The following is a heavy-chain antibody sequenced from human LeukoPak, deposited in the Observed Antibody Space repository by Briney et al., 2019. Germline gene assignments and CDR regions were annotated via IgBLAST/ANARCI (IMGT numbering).Heavy chain of an antibody. V-gene: IGHV3-21*06. CDR2: ISESTSHI. D-gene: IGHD5-12*01. CDR1: TFTFSGYS. J-gene: IGHJ6*02. CDR3: ARDRAVKARIGGMDV. Sequence: GGSLRLSCAASTFTFSGYSMNWVRQAPGKGLEWVSYISESTSHIYYADSVKGRFTISRDNAKNSLYLQMTSLRAEDTAIYYCARDRAVKARIGGMDVWGQGTTVTVSS.